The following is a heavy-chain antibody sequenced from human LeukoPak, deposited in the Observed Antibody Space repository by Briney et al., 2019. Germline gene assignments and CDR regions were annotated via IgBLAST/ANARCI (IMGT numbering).Heavy chain of an antibody. V-gene: IGHV3-30*18. CDR2: ISYDGSNK. D-gene: IGHD4-17*01. Sequence: GRSLRLSCAASGFTFSSYGMHWVRQAPGKGLEWVAVISYDGSNKYYADSVKGRFTISRDNSKNTLYLQMNSLRAEDTAVYYCAKESTTTGFDYWGQGTLVTVSS. J-gene: IGHJ4*02. CDR3: AKESTTTGFDY. CDR1: GFTFSSYG.